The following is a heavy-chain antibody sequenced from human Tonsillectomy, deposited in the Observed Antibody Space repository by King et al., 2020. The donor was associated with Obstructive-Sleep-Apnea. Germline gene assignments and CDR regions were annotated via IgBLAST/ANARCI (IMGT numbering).Heavy chain of an antibody. D-gene: IGHD3-22*01. CDR1: GGSFSGYY. CDR2: INHSGST. V-gene: IGHV4-34*01. CDR3: ARGRDYYDSSGYYPDY. J-gene: IGHJ4*02. Sequence: VQLQQWGAGLLKPSETLSLTCAVYGGSFSGYYWSWIRQPPGKGPEWIGEINHSGSTNYNPSLKSRVTISVDTSKNQFSLKLSSVTAADTAVYYCARGRDYYDSSGYYPDYWGQGTLVTVSS.